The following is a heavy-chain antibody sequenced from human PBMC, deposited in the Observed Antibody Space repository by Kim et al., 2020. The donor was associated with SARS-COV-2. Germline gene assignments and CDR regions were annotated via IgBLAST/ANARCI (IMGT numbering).Heavy chain of an antibody. D-gene: IGHD2-2*01. CDR3: AKGDGVVVPAAYPFDY. CDR2: ISWNSGSI. CDR1: GFTFGDYA. Sequence: GGSLRLSCAASGFTFGDYAMHWVRQAPGKGLEWVSGISWNSGSIGYADSVKGRFTISRDNAKNSLYLQMNSLRAEDTALYYCAKGDGVVVPAAYPFDYWGQGTLVTVSS. J-gene: IGHJ4*02. V-gene: IGHV3-9*01.